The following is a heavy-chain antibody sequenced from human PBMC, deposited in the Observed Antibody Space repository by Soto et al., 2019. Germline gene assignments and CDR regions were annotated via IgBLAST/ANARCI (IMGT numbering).Heavy chain of an antibody. Sequence: GESLKISCNGSGYSFTSYWISWVRQMPGKGLEWMGRIDPSDSYTNYSPSFQGHVTISADKSISTAYLQWSSLKASDTAMYYCAYYYGSGSQTGYYYGMDVWGQGTTVTVSS. D-gene: IGHD3-10*01. V-gene: IGHV5-10-1*01. CDR3: AYYYGSGSQTGYYYGMDV. J-gene: IGHJ6*02. CDR2: IDPSDSYT. CDR1: GYSFTSYW.